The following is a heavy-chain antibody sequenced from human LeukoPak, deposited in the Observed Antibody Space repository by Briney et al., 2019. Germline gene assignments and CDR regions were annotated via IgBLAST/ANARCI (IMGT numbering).Heavy chain of an antibody. CDR1: GGTFSSYA. D-gene: IGHD2-15*01. V-gene: IGHV1-69*06. J-gene: IGHJ6*04. CDR3: ARGVVAATHYYYYGMDV. Sequence: GSSVKVSCKASGGTFSSYAISWARQAPGQGLEWMGGIIPIFGTANYAQKFQGRVTITADKSTSTAYMELSSLRSEDTAVYYCARGVVAATHYYYYGMDVWGKGTTVTVSS. CDR2: IIPIFGTA.